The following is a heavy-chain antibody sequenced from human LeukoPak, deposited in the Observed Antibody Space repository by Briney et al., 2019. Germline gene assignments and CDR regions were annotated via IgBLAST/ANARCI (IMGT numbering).Heavy chain of an antibody. J-gene: IGHJ6*02. CDR2: ISGSGGST. CDR1: GFTFSSYA. D-gene: IGHD2-21*01. CDR3: AKGLGGATRAMDV. V-gene: IGHV3-23*01. Sequence: GRSLRLSCAASGFTFSSYAMSWVRQAPGKGLEWVSAISGSGGSTYYADSVKGRFTISRDNSKNTLYLQMNSLRAEDTAVYYCAKGLGGATRAMDVWGQGTTVTVSS.